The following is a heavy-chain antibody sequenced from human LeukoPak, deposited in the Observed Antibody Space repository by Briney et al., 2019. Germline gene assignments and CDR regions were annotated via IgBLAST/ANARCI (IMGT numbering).Heavy chain of an antibody. CDR1: GDSISNSDYY. CDR2: INYSGRT. CDR3: ARRRKDLNWFDP. V-gene: IGHV4-39*01. Sequence: KPSETLSLTCTVSGDSISNSDYYWGWIRQPPGKGLEWIALINYSGRTFYNPSLRSRVTISVDMSKNQFSLNLNSVTAADTAVYYCARRRKDLNWFDPWGQGTLVTVS. J-gene: IGHJ5*02.